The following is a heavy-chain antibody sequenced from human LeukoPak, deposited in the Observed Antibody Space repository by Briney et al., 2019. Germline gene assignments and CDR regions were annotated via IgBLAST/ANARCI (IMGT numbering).Heavy chain of an antibody. V-gene: IGHV4-61*02. CDR2: IHMGGST. CDR3: ARDNNYYYGSGEHYYYGMDV. Sequence: SETLSLTCTVSGDSTNDNDYYWSWIRQPAGKGLGYIGRIHMGGSTNYNPSLKSRVTISIDTSRNQFSLKLTSVTASDTAIYYCARDNNYYYGSGEHYYYGMDVWGQGTTVTVSS. J-gene: IGHJ6*02. CDR1: GDSTNDNDYY. D-gene: IGHD3-10*01.